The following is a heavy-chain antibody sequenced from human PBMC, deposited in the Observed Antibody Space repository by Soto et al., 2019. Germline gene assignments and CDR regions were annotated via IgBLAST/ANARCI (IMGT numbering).Heavy chain of an antibody. V-gene: IGHV1-69*13. J-gene: IGHJ6*02. Sequence: SVKVSCKASGGTFSSDAISWVRQAPGQGLEWMGGIIPIFGTANYAQKFQGRVTITADESTSTAYMELSSLRSEDTAVYYCARAISVRGDDYYYYGMDVWGQGTTVTVSS. CDR3: ARAISVRGDDYYYYGMDV. CDR2: IIPIFGTA. CDR1: GGTFSSDA. D-gene: IGHD3-10*01.